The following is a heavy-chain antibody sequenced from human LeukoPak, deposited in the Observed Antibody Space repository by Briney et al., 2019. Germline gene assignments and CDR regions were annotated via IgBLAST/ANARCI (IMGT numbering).Heavy chain of an antibody. D-gene: IGHD6-13*01. CDR3: AIGSRWYPPFDY. V-gene: IGHV4-30-2*01. Sequence: PSETLSLTCAVSGGSISSGSYSWSWIRQPPGKGLEWIGYAYHSGSTYYNPSLKSRVTISIDRSKNEFSLNLTSVTAADTAVYYCAIGSRWYPPFDYWGQGTLVTVSS. J-gene: IGHJ4*02. CDR2: AYHSGST. CDR1: GGSISSGSYS.